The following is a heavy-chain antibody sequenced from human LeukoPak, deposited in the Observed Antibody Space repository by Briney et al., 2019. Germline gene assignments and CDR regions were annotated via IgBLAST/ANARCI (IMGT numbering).Heavy chain of an antibody. CDR1: GGSISSYY. J-gene: IGHJ4*02. D-gene: IGHD2-2*02. V-gene: IGHV4-59*01. Sequence: SETLSLTCTVSGGSISSYYWSWIRQPPGKGLEWIGHIYYSGSTNYNPSLKSRVTISVDTSKNQFSLKLSSVTAADTAVYYCARVLGGERYCSSTSCYRFDYWGQGTLVTVSS. CDR2: IYYSGST. CDR3: ARVLGGERYCSSTSCYRFDY.